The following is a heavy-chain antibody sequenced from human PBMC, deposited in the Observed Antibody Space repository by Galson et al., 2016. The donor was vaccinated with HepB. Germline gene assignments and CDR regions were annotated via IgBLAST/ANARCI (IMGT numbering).Heavy chain of an antibody. D-gene: IGHD3-22*01. J-gene: IGHJ3*02. CDR1: GFTFSTYA. Sequence: SLRLSCAASGFTFSTYAMTWVRQAPGKGLEWVATISGSGGSIYYADSVKGRFTVSRDNAKNSLYLQMNNLRAEDTALYYCASERLDSSGYSYPDAFEIWGLGTMVTVSS. CDR3: ASERLDSSGYSYPDAFEI. CDR2: ISGSGGSI. V-gene: IGHV3-23*01.